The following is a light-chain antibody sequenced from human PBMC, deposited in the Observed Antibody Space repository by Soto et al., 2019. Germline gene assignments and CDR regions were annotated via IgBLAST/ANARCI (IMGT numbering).Light chain of an antibody. CDR2: GAS. V-gene: IGKV3-20*01. J-gene: IGKJ3*01. CDR1: QSVRSSY. CDR3: QQYGDSPL. Sequence: EIVLTQSPGTLSLSPGERATLSCRASQSVRSSYLAWYQQKPGQAPRLLIYGASIRATSIPDRFGGSGSGTDFTLTISRLEPEDFAVYYCQQYGDSPLFGPGTKVHIK.